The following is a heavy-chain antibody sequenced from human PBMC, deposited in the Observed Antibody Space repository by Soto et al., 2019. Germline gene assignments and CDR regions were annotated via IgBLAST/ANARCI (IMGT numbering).Heavy chain of an antibody. CDR3: ARDILPRYDFWSGYYPSGNYYYGMDV. J-gene: IGHJ6*02. Sequence: GGSLRLSCAASGFTFSSYAMHWVRQAPGKGLEGVAVISYDGSNKYYADSVKGRFTISRDNSKNTLYLQMNSLRAEDTAVYYCARDILPRYDFWSGYYPSGNYYYGMDVWGQGTTVTVSS. D-gene: IGHD3-3*01. V-gene: IGHV3-30-3*01. CDR1: GFTFSSYA. CDR2: ISYDGSNK.